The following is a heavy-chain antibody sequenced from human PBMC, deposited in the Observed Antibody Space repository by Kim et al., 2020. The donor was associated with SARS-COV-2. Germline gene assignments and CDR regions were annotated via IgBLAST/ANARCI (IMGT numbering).Heavy chain of an antibody. CDR1: GGSISSSSYY. CDR2: IYYSGST. Sequence: SETLSLTCTVSGGSISSSSYYWGWIRQPPGKGLEWIGSIYYSGSTYYNPSLKSRVTISVDTSKNQFSLKLSSVTAADTAVYYCAAGIAAAGSPFVYWGQGTLVTVSS. V-gene: IGHV4-39*07. D-gene: IGHD6-13*01. CDR3: AAGIAAAGSPFVY. J-gene: IGHJ4*02.